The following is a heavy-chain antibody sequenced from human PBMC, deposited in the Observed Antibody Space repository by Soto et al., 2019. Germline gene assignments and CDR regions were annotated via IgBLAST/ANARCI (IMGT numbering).Heavy chain of an antibody. CDR2: ISYDGSNK. D-gene: IGHD2-15*01. J-gene: IGHJ6*02. CDR1: GFTFSSYG. CDR3: AKGKVAAESLYYYYYYGMDV. Sequence: GGSLRLSCAASGFTFSSYGMHWVRQAPGKGLEWVAVISYDGSNKYYADSVKGRFTISRDNSKNTLYLQMNSLRAEDTAVYYCAKGKVAAESLYYYYYYGMDVWGQGTTVTVSS. V-gene: IGHV3-30*18.